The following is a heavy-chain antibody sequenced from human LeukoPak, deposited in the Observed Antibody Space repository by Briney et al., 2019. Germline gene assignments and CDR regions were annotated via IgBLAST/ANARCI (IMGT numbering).Heavy chain of an antibody. CDR3: ARNSRVSSTSGLNY. V-gene: IGHV1-69*13. D-gene: IGHD3-10*01. CDR1: GGTFSSYP. Sequence: SVKVSCKASGGTFSSYPFPWVRQAPGQGLEWMGEITPIFGAANYAQTFQGRVTITADESTSTVFMELSSLRSDDTAFYYCARNSRVSSTSGLNYWGQGTLVTVSS. J-gene: IGHJ4*02. CDR2: ITPIFGAA.